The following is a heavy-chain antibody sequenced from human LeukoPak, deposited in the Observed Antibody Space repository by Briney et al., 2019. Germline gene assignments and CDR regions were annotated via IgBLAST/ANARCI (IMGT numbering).Heavy chain of an antibody. J-gene: IGHJ4*02. CDR2: INHSGST. CDR1: GDSFSGYY. Sequence: PSETLSLTCAIYGDSFSGYYWSWIRQPPGKGLEWIGEINHSGSTNYNPSLKSRVTLSVDTSKNQFSLKLSSVTAADTAVYYCAHNGWYSIDNWGQGTLVTVSS. V-gene: IGHV4-34*01. D-gene: IGHD6-19*01. CDR3: AHNGWYSIDN.